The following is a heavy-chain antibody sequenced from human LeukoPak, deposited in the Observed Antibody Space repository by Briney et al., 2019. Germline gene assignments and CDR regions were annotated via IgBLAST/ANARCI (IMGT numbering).Heavy chain of an antibody. CDR1: GFTFSSYG. Sequence: GGSLRLSCAASGFTFSSYGMHWVRQAPDKGLEWVAFIRYDGSDKYYADSVKGPFTISRDNSKNTLYLQMNSLRGEDTAVYYCAKIGAVAGHFDYWGQGTLVTVSS. CDR2: IRYDGSDK. J-gene: IGHJ4*02. V-gene: IGHV3-30*02. D-gene: IGHD6-19*01. CDR3: AKIGAVAGHFDY.